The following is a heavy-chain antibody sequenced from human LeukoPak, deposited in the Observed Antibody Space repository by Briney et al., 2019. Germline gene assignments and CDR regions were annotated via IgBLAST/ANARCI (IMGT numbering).Heavy chain of an antibody. V-gene: IGHV1-2*02. CDR1: GYTFTGYY. CDR3: AKHGAYDSSGWDYYYYGMDV. Sequence: GASVTVSCKASGYTFTGYYMHWVRQAPGQGLEWMGWINPNSGGTNYAQKFQGRVTMTRDTSISTAYMELSRLRSDDTAVYYCAKHGAYDSSGWDYYYYGMDVWGQGTTVTVSS. CDR2: INPNSGGT. D-gene: IGHD3-22*01. J-gene: IGHJ6*02.